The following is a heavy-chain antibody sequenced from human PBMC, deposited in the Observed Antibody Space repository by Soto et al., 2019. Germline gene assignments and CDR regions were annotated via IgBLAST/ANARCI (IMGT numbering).Heavy chain of an antibody. J-gene: IGHJ6*02. CDR1: GYSFTSYW. Sequence: PGESLKISCKGSGYSFTSYWISWVRQMPGKGLEWMGKIDPSDSYTNYSPSFQGHVTISADKSISTAYLQWSSLRASDTAMYYCARRGSQGGAYYNWDMYYYYGMDVWGQGTTVTVSS. CDR3: ARRGSQGGAYYNWDMYYYYGMDV. V-gene: IGHV5-10-1*01. D-gene: IGHD1-20*01. CDR2: IDPSDSYT.